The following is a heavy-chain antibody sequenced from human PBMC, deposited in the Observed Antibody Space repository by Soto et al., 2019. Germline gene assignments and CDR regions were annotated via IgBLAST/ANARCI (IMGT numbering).Heavy chain of an antibody. V-gene: IGHV4-34*01. D-gene: IGHD3-10*01. CDR3: ARGPLYMVRGVIALYYFDY. J-gene: IGHJ4*02. CDR2: INHSGST. Sequence: SEPLSLTCAVYGGSFSGYYWSWIRQPPGKGLEWIGEINHSGSTNYNPSLKSRVTISVDTSKNQFSLKLSSVTAADTAVYYCARGPLYMVRGVIALYYFDYWGQGTLVT. CDR1: GGSFSGYY.